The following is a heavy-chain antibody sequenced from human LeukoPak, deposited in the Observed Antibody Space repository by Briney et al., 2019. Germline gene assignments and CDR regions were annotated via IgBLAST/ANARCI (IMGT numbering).Heavy chain of an antibody. CDR3: ARGSGIYGSGSYSAD. CDR1: GASITSYY. CDR2: FSYSGSA. J-gene: IGHJ4*02. D-gene: IGHD3-10*01. V-gene: IGHV4-59*08. Sequence: PSETLSLTCTVSGASITSYYWSWIRQPPGKGLEWIGFFSYSGSANYNPSLKSRVTISVDTSKNQFSLSLTSVTAADTAVYHCARGSGIYGSGSYSADWGQGTLVTVSS.